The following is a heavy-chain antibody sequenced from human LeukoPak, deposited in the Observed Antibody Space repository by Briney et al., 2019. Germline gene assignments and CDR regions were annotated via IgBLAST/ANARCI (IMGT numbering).Heavy chain of an antibody. V-gene: IGHV3-21*04. J-gene: IGHJ4*02. CDR3: ARDELDIVVVPAAIYGLTAFDY. D-gene: IGHD2-2*01. Sequence: GGSLRLSCAASGFTFSSYSMNWVRQAPGKGLEWVSSISSSSSYIYYADSVKGRFTISRDNAKNSLYLQMNSLRAEDTAVYYCARDELDIVVVPAAIYGLTAFDYWGQGTLVTVSS. CDR2: ISSSSSYI. CDR1: GFTFSSYS.